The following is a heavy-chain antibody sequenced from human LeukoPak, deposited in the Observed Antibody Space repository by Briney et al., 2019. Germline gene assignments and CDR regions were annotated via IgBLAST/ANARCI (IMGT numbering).Heavy chain of an antibody. CDR1: GFTFSSYS. V-gene: IGHV3-21*01. J-gene: IGHJ4*02. D-gene: IGHD2-2*03. CDR2: ISPSSSYI. Sequence: PGGSLRLSCAASGFTFSSYSMNWVRQAPGKGLEWVSSISPSSSYIYYADSVKGRFTVSRDNAKNSLYLQMNSLRAEDTAVYYCVSGYCSSTTCYRGAYWGQGTLVTVSS. CDR3: VSGYCSSTTCYRGAY.